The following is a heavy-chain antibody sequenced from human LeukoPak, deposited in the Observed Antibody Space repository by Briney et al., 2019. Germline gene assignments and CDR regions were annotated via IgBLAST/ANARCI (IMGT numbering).Heavy chain of an antibody. CDR3: ARELGYCSSTSCSRAFDI. J-gene: IGHJ3*02. CDR1: GGSISSYY. CDR2: IYYSGST. Sequence: SETLSLTCTVSGGSISSYYWSWIRQPPGKGLEWIGYIYYSGSTNYNPSLKSRVTISVDTSKNQFSLKLSSVTAADTAVYYCARELGYCSSTSCSRAFDIWCQGTMVTVSS. V-gene: IGHV4-59*12. D-gene: IGHD2-2*01.